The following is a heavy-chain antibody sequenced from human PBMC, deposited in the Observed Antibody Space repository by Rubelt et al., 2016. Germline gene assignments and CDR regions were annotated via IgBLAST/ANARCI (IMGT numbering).Heavy chain of an antibody. V-gene: IGHV4-39*07. CDR3: ASLRNDGEFDY. CDR1: GGSISSSSYY. D-gene: IGHD1-1*01. Sequence: ESGPGLVKPSETLSLTCTVSGGSISSSSYYWGWIGSIYYSGSIYYNPSLKSRVTISVDTSKNQFSLKLSSVTAADTAVYYCASLRNDGEFDYWGQGTLVTVSS. CDR2: IYYSGSI. J-gene: IGHJ4*02.